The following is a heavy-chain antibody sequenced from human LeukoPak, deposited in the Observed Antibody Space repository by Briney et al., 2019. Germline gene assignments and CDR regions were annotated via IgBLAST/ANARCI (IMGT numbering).Heavy chain of an antibody. J-gene: IGHJ4*02. CDR2: ISYDGSNK. Sequence: GGSLRLSCAASGFTFSSYAMHWVRQAPGKGLEWVAVISYDGSNKYYADSVKGRFTISRDNSKNTLYLQMNSLRAEDTAVYYCARIIAAAGRDRYFANWGQGTLVTVSS. D-gene: IGHD6-13*01. CDR1: GFTFSSYA. CDR3: ARIIAAAGRDRYFAN. V-gene: IGHV3-30*04.